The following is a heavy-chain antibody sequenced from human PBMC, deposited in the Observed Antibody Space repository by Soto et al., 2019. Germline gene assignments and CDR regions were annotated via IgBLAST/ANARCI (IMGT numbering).Heavy chain of an antibody. CDR1: VGSFSGYY. V-gene: IGHV4-34*01. CDR3: ARGGDSGYSI. D-gene: IGHD2-15*01. J-gene: IGHJ4*02. Sequence: SETLSLTCAVYVGSFSGYYWSWIRQPPGKGLEWIGEINHRGSTNYNPSLKSRVTISVDTSKNQFSLKLTSVTAADTAVYFCARGGDSGYSIWGQGTLVTVSS. CDR2: INHRGST.